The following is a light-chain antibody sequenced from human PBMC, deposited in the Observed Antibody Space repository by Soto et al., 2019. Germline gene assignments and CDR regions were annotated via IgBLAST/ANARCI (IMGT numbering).Light chain of an antibody. V-gene: IGKV3-11*01. Sequence: EIVLTQSPATLSLSPGERATLSCRASQSVSSYLAWFQHKPGQAPRLLIYDASNRATGIPARFSGSGSAPDFTLTISSLEPEDSAVYYCQQRASWVTFGQGTRLEIK. J-gene: IGKJ5*01. CDR2: DAS. CDR3: QQRASWVT. CDR1: QSVSSY.